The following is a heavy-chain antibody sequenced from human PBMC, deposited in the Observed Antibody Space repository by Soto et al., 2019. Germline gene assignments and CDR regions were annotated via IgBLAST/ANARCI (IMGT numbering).Heavy chain of an antibody. CDR2: INHSGST. J-gene: IGHJ6*03. D-gene: IGHD1-1*01. CDR3: ARGRTGTTRRGSDYYYYYYMDV. Sequence: SETLSLTCTVSGGSISSSSYYWGWIRQPPGKGLEWSGEINHSGSTNYNPSLRSRVTISVDTSKNQLSLKLSSVTAADTAVYYCARGRTGTTRRGSDYYYYYYMDVWGKGTTVTVSS. CDR1: GGSISSSSYY. V-gene: IGHV4-39*07.